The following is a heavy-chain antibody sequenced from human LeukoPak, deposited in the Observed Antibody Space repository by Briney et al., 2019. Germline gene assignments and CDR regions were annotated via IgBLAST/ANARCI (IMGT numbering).Heavy chain of an antibody. V-gene: IGHV3-43D*03. Sequence: GGSLRLSCAASGFTFDGYAVNWVRQAPGKGLEWVSLISWDGGSTYYADSVKGRFTISRDNCKNTLYLQMNSLRAEDTAVYYCAKNFVIATIGPLDYWGQGTLVTVSS. CDR3: AKNFVIATIGPLDY. CDR2: ISWDGGST. D-gene: IGHD2/OR15-2a*01. CDR1: GFTFDGYA. J-gene: IGHJ4*02.